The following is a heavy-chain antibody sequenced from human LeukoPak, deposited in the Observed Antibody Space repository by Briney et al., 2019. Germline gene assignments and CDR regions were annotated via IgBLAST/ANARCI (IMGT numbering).Heavy chain of an antibody. D-gene: IGHD3-10*01. CDR2: IKQDGSEK. CDR3: ARARGGDYFDY. J-gene: IGHJ4*02. Sequence: PGGSLRLSCAASGFTFSSYWMSWVRQAPGKGLEWVASIKQDGSEKYYVDSVKGRFTISRDNAKNSLYLQMNSLRAEDTAVYYCARARGGDYFDYWGQGTLVTVSS. V-gene: IGHV3-7*01. CDR1: GFTFSSYW.